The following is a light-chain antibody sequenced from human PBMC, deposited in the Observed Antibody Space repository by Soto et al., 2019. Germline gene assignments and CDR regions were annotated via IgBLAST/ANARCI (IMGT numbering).Light chain of an antibody. CDR2: GAS. J-gene: IGKJ4*01. CDR1: QSIGRN. Sequence: EIVMTQSPATLSVSPGEGATLSCRASQSIGRNLAWYHQKPGQAPRLLIYGASLRATGIPARFSGSGSGTEFTLPISSLQSEDFAVYSCQQYDTWPLTFGGGTKVEI. CDR3: QQYDTWPLT. V-gene: IGKV3-15*01.